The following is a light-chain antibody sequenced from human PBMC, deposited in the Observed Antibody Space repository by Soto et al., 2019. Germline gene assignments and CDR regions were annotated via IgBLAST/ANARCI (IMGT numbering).Light chain of an antibody. CDR3: CSYAGSYTYV. CDR1: SSDVGGYNY. Sequence: QSVLTQPRSVSGSPGQSVTISCTGTSSDVGGYNYVSWYQQHPGKAPKLMIYDVNKRPSGVPDRFSGSKSGNTASLIISGLQAEDEADYYCCSYAGSYTYVFGTGTKLTVL. V-gene: IGLV2-11*01. CDR2: DVN. J-gene: IGLJ1*01.